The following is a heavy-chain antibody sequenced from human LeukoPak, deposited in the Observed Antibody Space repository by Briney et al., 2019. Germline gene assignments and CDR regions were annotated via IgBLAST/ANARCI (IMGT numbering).Heavy chain of an antibody. CDR2: ISSSGSTI. J-gene: IGHJ6*03. V-gene: IGHV3-48*03. D-gene: IGHD2-8*01. Sequence: PGGSLRLSCAASGFTFSSYEMNWVRQAPGKGLEWVSYISSSGSTIYYADSVKGRFTISRDNAKNSLYLQMNSLRAEDTAVYYCAREVYCTNGVCYTGYYMDVWGKGTTVTVSS. CDR1: GFTFSSYE. CDR3: AREVYCTNGVCYTGYYMDV.